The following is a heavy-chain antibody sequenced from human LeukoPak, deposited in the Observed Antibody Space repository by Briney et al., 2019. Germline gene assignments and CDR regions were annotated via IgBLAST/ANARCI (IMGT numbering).Heavy chain of an antibody. V-gene: IGHV1-3*01. CDR1: GYTFTSYA. CDR2: INAGNGNT. Sequence: ASVKVSCKASGYTFTSYAMHWVRQAPGQRLEWIGWINAGNGNTKYSQKFQGRVTITRDTSASTAYMELSSLRSEDTAVYYCARDYSGSYSFDYWGQGTLVTVSS. D-gene: IGHD1-26*01. CDR3: ARDYSGSYSFDY. J-gene: IGHJ4*02.